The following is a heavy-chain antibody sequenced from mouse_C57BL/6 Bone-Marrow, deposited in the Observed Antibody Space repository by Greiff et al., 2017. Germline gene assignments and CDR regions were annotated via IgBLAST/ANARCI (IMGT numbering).Heavy chain of an antibody. V-gene: IGHV1-81*01. J-gene: IGHJ4*01. CDR2: IYPRSGNT. D-gene: IGHD1-1*01. CDR1: GYTFTSYG. CDR3: AFSGGSSDGGYYYARDY. Sequence: VQLQQSGAELARPGASVKLSCKASGYTFTSYGISWVKQRTGQGLEWIGEIYPRSGNTYYNEKFKGKATLTADKSSSTAYMELRRLTSEDSAVYFCAFSGGSSDGGYYYARDYWGQGTSVTVSS.